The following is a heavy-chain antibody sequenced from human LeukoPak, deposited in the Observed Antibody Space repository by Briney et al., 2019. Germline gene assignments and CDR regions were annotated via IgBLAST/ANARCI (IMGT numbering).Heavy chain of an antibody. CDR2: INHSGST. D-gene: IGHD3-9*01. CDR3: ARHFVPLYYDILTGYYNWFDP. CDR1: GGSFSTYY. Sequence: SETLSLTCAVYGGSFSTYYWSWIRQPPGKGLEWIGEINHSGSTNYNPSLKSRVTISVDTSKNQFSLKLSSVTAADTAVYYCARHFVPLYYDILTGYYNWFDPWGQGTLVTVSS. J-gene: IGHJ5*02. V-gene: IGHV4-34*01.